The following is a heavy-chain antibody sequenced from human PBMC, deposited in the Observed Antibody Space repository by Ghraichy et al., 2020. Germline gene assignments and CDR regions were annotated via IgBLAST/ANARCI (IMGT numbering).Heavy chain of an antibody. Sequence: SETLSLTCTVSGASISSSTYYWGWVRQPPGMGLEWIGTIYYSGSTYYNPSLKSRVTISVDTSKNQFSLKLSSVTAADTAVYYCARVQLGSSRCIDPWGQGTLVTVSS. J-gene: IGHJ5*02. CDR2: IYYSGST. CDR1: GASISSSTYY. D-gene: IGHD6-6*01. CDR3: ARVQLGSSRCIDP. V-gene: IGHV4-39*01.